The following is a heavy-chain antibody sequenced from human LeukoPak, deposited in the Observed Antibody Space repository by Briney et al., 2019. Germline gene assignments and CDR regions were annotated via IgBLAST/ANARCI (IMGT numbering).Heavy chain of an antibody. CDR1: AFTFSSYW. D-gene: IGHD4-17*01. J-gene: IGHJ6*03. CDR2: INQNGNEK. CDR3: AKADYGDFKENYYMDV. Sequence: GGSLRLSCVASAFTFSSYWMSWVRQTPGKGLEWVANINQNGNEKYYVDSVKGRFTISRDNAKNSLYLQMNSLRAEDTAVYYCAKADYGDFKENYYMDVWGKGTTVTVSS. V-gene: IGHV3-7*01.